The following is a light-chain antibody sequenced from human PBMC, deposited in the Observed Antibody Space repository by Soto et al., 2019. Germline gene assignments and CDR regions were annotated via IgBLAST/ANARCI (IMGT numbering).Light chain of an antibody. CDR1: QSISSW. Sequence: DIQMTQSPSTLSASVGDRVTITCRVSQSISSWLAWYQQKPGKAPKLLIYDASSLESGVPSRFSGSGSGTEFTLTISSLQPDDFATYYCQQYNSYSPLTFGQGTKVDIK. CDR2: DAS. J-gene: IGKJ1*01. V-gene: IGKV1-5*01. CDR3: QQYNSYSPLT.